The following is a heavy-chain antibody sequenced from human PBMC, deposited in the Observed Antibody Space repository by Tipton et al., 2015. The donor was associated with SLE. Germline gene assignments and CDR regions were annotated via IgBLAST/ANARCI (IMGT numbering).Heavy chain of an antibody. CDR1: GFTFSSYW. Sequence: GSLRLSCAASGFTFSSYWMSWVRQAPGKGLEWVSGISGSGSTTYYPDSVKGRLTISRDNSKKTIFLQINSLRAEDTAVYYCAKNRGYTTPDFWGQGTLVSVSS. CDR2: ISGSGSTT. J-gene: IGHJ4*02. CDR3: AKNRGYTTPDF. D-gene: IGHD5-18*01. V-gene: IGHV3-23*01.